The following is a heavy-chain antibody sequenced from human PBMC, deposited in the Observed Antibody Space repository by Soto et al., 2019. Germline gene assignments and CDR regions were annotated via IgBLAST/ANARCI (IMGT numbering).Heavy chain of an antibody. CDR2: IYYSGST. V-gene: IGHV4-59*08. Sequence: PSETLSLTCTVSGGSISSYYGSWIRQPPGKGLEWIGYIYYSGSTNYNPSLKSRVTISVDTSKNQFSLKLSSVTAADTAVYYCASYDFWSGYYRYWGQGTLVTVSS. CDR1: GGSISSYY. J-gene: IGHJ4*02. D-gene: IGHD3-3*01. CDR3: ASYDFWSGYYRY.